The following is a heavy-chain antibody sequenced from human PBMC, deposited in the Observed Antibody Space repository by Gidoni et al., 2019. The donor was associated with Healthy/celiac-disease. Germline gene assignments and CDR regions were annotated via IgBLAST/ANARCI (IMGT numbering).Heavy chain of an antibody. CDR1: GGSFSGYY. Sequence: QVQLQQWGAGLLKPSETLSLTCAVYGGSFSGYYWSWIRQPPGKGLEWIGEINHSGSTNYNPSLKSRVTISVDTSKNQFSLKLSSVTAADTAVYYCARGQWLVREFDYWGQGTLVTVSS. V-gene: IGHV4-34*01. D-gene: IGHD6-19*01. CDR2: INHSGST. J-gene: IGHJ4*02. CDR3: ARGQWLVREFDY.